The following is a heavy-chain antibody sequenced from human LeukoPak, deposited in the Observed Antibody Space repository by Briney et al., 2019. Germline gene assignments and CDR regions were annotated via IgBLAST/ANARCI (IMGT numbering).Heavy chain of an antibody. D-gene: IGHD4-11*01. CDR3: ARESVTSSARYYYYYYYMDV. J-gene: IGHJ6*03. Sequence: SETLSLTCTVSGGSISSYYWSWIRQPPGKGLEWIGYIYYSGSTNYNPSLKSRVTISVDTSKNQFSLKLSSVTAADTAVYYCARESVTSSARYYYYYYYMDVWGKGTTVTVSS. V-gene: IGHV4-59*01. CDR2: IYYSGST. CDR1: GGSISSYY.